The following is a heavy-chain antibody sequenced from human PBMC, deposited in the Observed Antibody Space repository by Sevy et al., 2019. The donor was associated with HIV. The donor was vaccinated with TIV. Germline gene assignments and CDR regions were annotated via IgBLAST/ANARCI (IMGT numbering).Heavy chain of an antibody. V-gene: IGHV1-2*02. CDR1: GYTFTGYY. CDR2: INPNSGGT. Sequence: ASVKVSCKASGYTFTGYYIHWVRQAPGQGLEWMGWINPNSGGTYFVKKFQDSVTMTTDTSVNTAYMELRSLRFDDTAVYYCARMGDYYDSSGYYPLKFWGQGTLVTVSS. D-gene: IGHD3-22*01. J-gene: IGHJ4*02. CDR3: ARMGDYYDSSGYYPLKF.